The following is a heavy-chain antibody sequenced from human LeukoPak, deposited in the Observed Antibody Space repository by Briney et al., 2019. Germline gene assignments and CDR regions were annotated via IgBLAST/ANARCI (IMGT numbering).Heavy chain of an antibody. CDR2: IYHSGST. D-gene: IGHD4-11*01. J-gene: IGHJ6*02. Sequence: PSETLSLTCAVSGGSISSSNWWSWVRQPPGKGLEWIGEIYHSGSTNYNPSLKSRVTISVDKSKNQFSLKLSSVTAADTAVYYCASYAVTTSPWYYYYYGMDVWGQGTTVTVSS. V-gene: IGHV4-4*02. CDR1: GGSISSSNW. CDR3: ASYAVTTSPWYYYYYGMDV.